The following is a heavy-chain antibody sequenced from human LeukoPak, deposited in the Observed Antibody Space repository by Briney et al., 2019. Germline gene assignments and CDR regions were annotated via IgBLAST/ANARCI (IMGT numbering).Heavy chain of an antibody. CDR2: ISYDGSKK. V-gene: IGHV3-30*04. CDR3: ARVQREYYYDSSGIMGN. J-gene: IGHJ4*02. CDR1: GFTFSDYA. D-gene: IGHD3-22*01. Sequence: GRSLRLSCAASGFTFSDYAMHWLRQAPGKGLEGVAVISYDGSKKYYADSVKGRFTISRDNSKNTLYLQMNSLRVEDTAVYYCARVQREYYYDSSGIMGNWGQGTLVTVSS.